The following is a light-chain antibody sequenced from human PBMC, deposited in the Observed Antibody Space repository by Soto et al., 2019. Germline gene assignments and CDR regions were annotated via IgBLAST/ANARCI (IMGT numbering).Light chain of an antibody. CDR1: NIGGKS. V-gene: IGLV3-21*02. J-gene: IGLJ2*01. Sequence: SYELTQPPSVSVAPGQTARITCGGNNIGGKSVHWYQQKPGQAPVLVANDVSDRPSGIPERFSGSKSGNTATLTISRVEAGDEADYYCQVWDSSSDHVVFGGGTKLTVL. CDR2: DVS. CDR3: QVWDSSSDHVV.